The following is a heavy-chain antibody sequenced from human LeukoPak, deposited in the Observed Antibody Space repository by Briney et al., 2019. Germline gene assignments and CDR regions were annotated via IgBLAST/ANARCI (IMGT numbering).Heavy chain of an antibody. J-gene: IGHJ6*02. CDR1: GFTFSSYG. V-gene: IGHV3-30*18. CDR2: ISYDGSNK. Sequence: GGPLRLSCAASGFTFSSYGMHWVRQAPGKGLEWVAVISYDGSNKYYADSVKGRFTISRDNSKNTLYLQMNSLRAEDTAVYYCAKVIDSGSYYYYGMDVWGQGTTVPVSS. CDR3: AKVIDSGSYYYYGMDV. D-gene: IGHD3-10*01.